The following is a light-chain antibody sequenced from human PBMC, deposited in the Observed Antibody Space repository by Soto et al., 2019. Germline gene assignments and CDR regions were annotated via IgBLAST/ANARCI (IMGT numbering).Light chain of an antibody. CDR1: SNDVGGYDY. CDR2: EVV. V-gene: IGLV2-14*01. Sequence: QSVLTQPASVSGSPGQSITISCTGTSNDVGGYDYVSWYQQHPGKAPKLIIYEVVNRPSGISSRFSGTNSGNTASLPISGLQPEDEADYYCSSYSSSYYVFGTGTKVTVL. J-gene: IGLJ1*01. CDR3: SSYSSSYYV.